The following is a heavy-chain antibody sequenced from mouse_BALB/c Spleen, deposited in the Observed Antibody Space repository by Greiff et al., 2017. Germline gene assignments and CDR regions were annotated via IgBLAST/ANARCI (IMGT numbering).Heavy chain of an antibody. CDR1: GYTFTSYW. V-gene: IGHV1S22*01. Sequence: LQQPGSELVRPGASVKLSCKASGYTFTSYWMHWVKQRHGQGLEWIGNIYPGSGSTNYDEKFKSKGTLTVDTSSSTAYMHLSSLTSEDSAVYYCTRGLYGNSWFAYWGQGTLVTVSA. D-gene: IGHD2-10*02. J-gene: IGHJ3*01. CDR3: TRGLYGNSWFAY. CDR2: IYPGSGST.